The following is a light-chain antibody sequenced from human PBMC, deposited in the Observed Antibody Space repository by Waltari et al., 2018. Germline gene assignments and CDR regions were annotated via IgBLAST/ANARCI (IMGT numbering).Light chain of an antibody. Sequence: DIQMTQSPSSLSAYVVDRVTITCRASQSVRNFLNWYQQEPGKAPKLLIYATSSLQTGVPSRFSGSGSGTDFTLSISSLQPEDFAIYFCQQGYMTPRTFGQGTKVEIK. CDR2: ATS. J-gene: IGKJ1*01. CDR1: QSVRNF. CDR3: QQGYMTPRT. V-gene: IGKV1-39*01.